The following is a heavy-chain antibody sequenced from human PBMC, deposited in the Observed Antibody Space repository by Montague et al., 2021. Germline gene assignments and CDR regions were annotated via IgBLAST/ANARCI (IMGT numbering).Heavy chain of an antibody. CDR1: GFTFNNYV. CDR2: INGNSINI. V-gene: IGHV3-9*01. Sequence: SLSLSCAASGFTFNNYVMNWVRQAPGKGLEWVSGINGNSINIYYADSVKGRSTISRDKAKNSLYLQMNSLRAEDTAFYYCVKDTRDYYPDFWGQGILVTVSS. D-gene: IGHD3-3*01. CDR3: VKDTRDYYPDF. J-gene: IGHJ4*02.